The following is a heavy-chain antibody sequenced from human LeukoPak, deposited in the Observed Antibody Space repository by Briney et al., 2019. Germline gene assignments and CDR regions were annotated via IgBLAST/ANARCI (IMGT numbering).Heavy chain of an antibody. CDR2: FDPEDGET. V-gene: IGHV1-24*01. CDR1: GYTLTELS. J-gene: IGHJ4*02. Sequence: GASVKVSCTVSGYTLTELSMHWVRQAPGKGLEWMGGFDPEDGETIYAQKFQGRVTMTEDTSTDTAYMELSSLRSEDTAVYYCASETGSYYSFDYWGQGTLVTVSS. CDR3: ASETGSYYSFDY. D-gene: IGHD1-26*01.